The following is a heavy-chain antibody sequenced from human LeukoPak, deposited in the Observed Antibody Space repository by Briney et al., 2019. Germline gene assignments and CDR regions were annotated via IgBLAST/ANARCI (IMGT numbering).Heavy chain of an antibody. V-gene: IGHV4-59*01. Sequence: SETLSLTCTVSGGSISGYYWSWIRQPPGKGLEWIGYIYYSGSTNYNPSLKSRVTISVDTSKNQFSLKLSSVTAADTAVYYCARGKKYSGYDSTFDYWGQGTVVTVSS. J-gene: IGHJ4*01. CDR2: IYYSGST. CDR1: GGSISGYY. CDR3: ARGKKYSGYDSTFDY. D-gene: IGHD5-12*01.